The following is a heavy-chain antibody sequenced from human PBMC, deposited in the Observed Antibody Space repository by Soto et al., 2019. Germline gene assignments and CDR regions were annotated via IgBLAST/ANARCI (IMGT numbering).Heavy chain of an antibody. J-gene: IGHJ5*02. V-gene: IGHV1-24*01. CDR3: ATGGITGTTNWFDP. CDR1: GYTLTELS. CDR2: FDPEDGET. D-gene: IGHD1-7*01. Sequence: SLKVSCKVSGYTLTELSMHCVRQSPGKGLEWMGGFDPEDGETIYAQKFQGRVTMTEDTSTDTAYMELSSLRSEDTAVYYCATGGITGTTNWFDPWGQGTLVTVSS.